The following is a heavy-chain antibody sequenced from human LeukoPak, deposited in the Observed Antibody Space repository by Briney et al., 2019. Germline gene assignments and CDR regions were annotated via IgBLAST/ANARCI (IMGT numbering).Heavy chain of an antibody. V-gene: IGHV3-30*18. J-gene: IGHJ4*02. CDR3: AKAPYNWNYVFDY. CDR1: GFTFSSYG. CDR2: ISYDGSNK. D-gene: IGHD1-7*01. Sequence: PGGSLRLYCAASGFTFSSYGMHWLRQAPGKGLEWVAVISYDGSNKYYADSVKGRFTISRDNSKNALYLQMNSLRAEDTAVYYCAKAPYNWNYVFDYWGQGTLVTVSS.